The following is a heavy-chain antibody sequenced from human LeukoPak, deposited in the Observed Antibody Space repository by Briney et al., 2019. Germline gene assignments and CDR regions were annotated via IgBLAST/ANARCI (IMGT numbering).Heavy chain of an antibody. Sequence: GGSLRLSCAASGFTFSNFAMHWVRQAPGKGLEWVAVISYDGSNKYYADSVKGRFTISRDNSKNTLYLQMNSLRAEDTAVYYCAKLSGRTYCGGDCYSAFDYWGQGTLVTVSS. CDR1: GFTFSNFA. CDR2: ISYDGSNK. V-gene: IGHV3-30*18. D-gene: IGHD2-21*02. CDR3: AKLSGRTYCGGDCYSAFDY. J-gene: IGHJ4*02.